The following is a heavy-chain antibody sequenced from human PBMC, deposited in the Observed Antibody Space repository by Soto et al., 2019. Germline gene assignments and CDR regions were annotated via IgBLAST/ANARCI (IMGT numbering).Heavy chain of an antibody. J-gene: IGHJ5*02. D-gene: IGHD2-15*01. CDR2: ISAYNGNT. Sequence: ASVKVSCKASGYTFTCYGICWVRQAPGQGLEWMGWISAYNGNTNYAQKLQGRVTMTTDTSTSTAYMELRSLRSDDTAVYYCARSRYCSGGSCHGDNWFEPWGQGTLVTVSS. CDR3: ARSRYCSGGSCHGDNWFEP. V-gene: IGHV1-18*01. CDR1: GYTFTCYG.